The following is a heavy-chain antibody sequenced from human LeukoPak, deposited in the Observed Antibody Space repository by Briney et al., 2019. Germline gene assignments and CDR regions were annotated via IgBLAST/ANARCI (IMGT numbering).Heavy chain of an antibody. CDR1: GYTFTSYA. CDR2: IIPIFGTA. Sequence: SVKVSCKASGYTFTSYAMNWVRQAPGQGLEWMGGIIPIFGTANYAQKFQGRVTITADESTSTAYMELSSLRSEDTAVYYCAIHCSSTSCHIDYWGQGTLVTVSS. V-gene: IGHV1-69*13. CDR3: AIHCSSTSCHIDY. D-gene: IGHD2-2*02. J-gene: IGHJ4*02.